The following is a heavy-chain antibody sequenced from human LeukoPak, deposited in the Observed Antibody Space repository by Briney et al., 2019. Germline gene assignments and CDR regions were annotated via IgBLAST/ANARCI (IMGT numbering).Heavy chain of an antibody. Sequence: SETLSLTCTVSGGSISSYYWSWIRQPPGKGLEWIGYIYYSGSPYYNPSLKSRVTISVDTSKNQLSLRLTSVTAADTAVYYCARWDDSAWAFGNWGPGTLVTVSS. D-gene: IGHD6-19*01. V-gene: IGHV4-59*08. J-gene: IGHJ4*02. CDR2: IYYSGSP. CDR1: GGSISSYY. CDR3: ARWDDSAWAFGN.